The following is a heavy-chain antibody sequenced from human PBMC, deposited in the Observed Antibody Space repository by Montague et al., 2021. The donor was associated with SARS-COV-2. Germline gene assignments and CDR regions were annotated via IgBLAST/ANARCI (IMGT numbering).Heavy chain of an antibody. Sequence: SETLSLTCTVSGGSLNNYFWSWSRQPPGKGLEWVGYISDRGSTKYNNSLQSRVTTSVGTARNQFSLKLLSVTAADTAFYYCAGVDSSGHGAYWGQGILVRVSS. CDR3: AGVDSSGHGAY. J-gene: IGHJ4*02. D-gene: IGHD3-22*01. CDR1: GGSLNNYF. CDR2: ISDRGST. V-gene: IGHV4-59*08.